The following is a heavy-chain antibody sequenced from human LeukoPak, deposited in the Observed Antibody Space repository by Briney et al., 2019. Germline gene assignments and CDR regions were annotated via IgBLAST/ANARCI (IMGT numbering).Heavy chain of an antibody. D-gene: IGHD2-2*01. J-gene: IGHJ5*02. V-gene: IGHV3-23*01. Sequence: GGSLRLSCAASGFTFSSYTMTWVRQAPGKGLEWVSAISGSGTYTYYTDSVKGRFTISRDNSKNTLYLQMNSLRAEDTAVYYCAKSQYRCSSTSCSSTVNWFDPWGQGTLVTVSS. CDR3: AKSQYRCSSTSCSSTVNWFDP. CDR2: ISGSGTYT. CDR1: GFTFSSYT.